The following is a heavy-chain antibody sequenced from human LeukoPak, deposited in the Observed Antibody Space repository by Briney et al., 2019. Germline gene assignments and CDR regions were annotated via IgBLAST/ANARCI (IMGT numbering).Heavy chain of an antibody. CDR1: GFTFSSYA. D-gene: IGHD5-18*01. V-gene: IGHV3-23*01. J-gene: IGHJ6*02. CDR2: ISGGGGGT. Sequence: GGSLRLSCAASGFTFSSYAMSWVRQAPGKGLEWVSDISGGGGGTYYADSVKGRFTISRDNSKNTMYLQMNSPRAEDTAVYYCATPTGYSYGYYYYGMDVWGQGTTVTVSS. CDR3: ATPTGYSYGYYYYGMDV.